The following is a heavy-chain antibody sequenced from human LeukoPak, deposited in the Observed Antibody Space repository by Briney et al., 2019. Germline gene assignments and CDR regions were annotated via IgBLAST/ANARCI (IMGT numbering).Heavy chain of an antibody. CDR2: IYYSGST. V-gene: IGHV4-34*01. CDR3: ARRMIVGVSNSFDY. Sequence: SETLSLTCAVYGGSFSGYYWSWIRQPPGKGLEWIGSIYYSGSTYYNPSLKSRVTISVDTSKNQFSLKLSSVTAADTAVYYCARRMIVGVSNSFDYWGQGTLVTVSS. J-gene: IGHJ4*02. D-gene: IGHD1-26*01. CDR1: GGSFSGYY.